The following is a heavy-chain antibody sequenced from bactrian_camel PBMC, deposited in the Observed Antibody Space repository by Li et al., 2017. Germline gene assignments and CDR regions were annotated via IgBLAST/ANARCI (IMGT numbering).Heavy chain of an antibody. Sequence: HVQLVESGGGSVQTGGSLRLSCAASGRTSSLGIMGWFRQAGGKERELAAVIYYGGAAGDRTFHADSVKGRFTISQDKAKNTLYLQMNSLKPDDTSMYYCAALRPGGWAAEECLTATSTLRDFSYWGQGTQVTVS. J-gene: IGHJ6*01. D-gene: IGHD8*01. V-gene: IGHV3S54*01. CDR3: AALRPGGWAAEECLTATSTLRDFSY. CDR2: IYYGGAAGDRT. CDR1: GRTSSLGI.